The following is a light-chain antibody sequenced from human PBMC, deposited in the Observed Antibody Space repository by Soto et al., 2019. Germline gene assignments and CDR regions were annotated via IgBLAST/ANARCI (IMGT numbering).Light chain of an antibody. CDR3: EQYGSSPPSIT. CDR1: QSVSSN. J-gene: IGKJ5*01. CDR2: GTS. Sequence: EIMMTQSPATLSVSPGERATLSCRASQSVSSNLAWYQQKPGQAPRLLIYGTSNRATGIPDRFTGSGSGTDLTLTISSLEPEDFAVYYCEQYGSSPPSITCGQGTRLEI. V-gene: IGKV3-20*01.